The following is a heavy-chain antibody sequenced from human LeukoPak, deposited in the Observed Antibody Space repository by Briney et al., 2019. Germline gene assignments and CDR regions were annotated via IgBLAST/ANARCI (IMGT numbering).Heavy chain of an antibody. V-gene: IGHV3-21*01. CDR3: AREGSGWETSYYRMDV. CDR1: GFTFSSYS. CDR2: ISSSSSYI. J-gene: IGHJ6*02. Sequence: GGSLRLSCAASGFTFSSYSMNWVRQAPGKGLEWVSSISSSSSYIYYADSVKGRFTISRDNAKNSLYLQMNSLRAEDTAVYYCAREGSGWETSYYRMDVWGQGTTVTVSS. D-gene: IGHD6-19*01.